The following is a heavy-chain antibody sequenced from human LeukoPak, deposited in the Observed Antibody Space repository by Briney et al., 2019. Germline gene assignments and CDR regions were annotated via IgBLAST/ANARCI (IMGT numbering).Heavy chain of an antibody. D-gene: IGHD3-10*01. CDR2: ISYDGSNK. V-gene: IGHV3-30*04. CDR1: GFTFSSYA. CDR3: ARVYGSGSSGGWAPRSKNYMDV. J-gene: IGHJ6*03. Sequence: GGSLRLSCAASGFTFSSYAMHWVRQAPGQGLEWVAVISYDGSNKYYADSVKGRFTISRDNSKNTLYLQMNSLRAEDTAVYYCARVYGSGSSGGWAPRSKNYMDVWGKGTTVTISS.